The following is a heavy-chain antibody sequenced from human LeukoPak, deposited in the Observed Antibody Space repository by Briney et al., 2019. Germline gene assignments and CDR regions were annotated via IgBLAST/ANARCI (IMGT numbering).Heavy chain of an antibody. J-gene: IGHJ5*02. CDR1: GGSSSGYY. V-gene: IGHV4-34*01. Sequence: SETLSLTCAVYGGSSSGYYWSWIRQPPGKGLEWIGESNHSGSTSYNPSLKSRVTTSVDTSKNQFSLKLSSVTAADTAAYYCARGSYSSSWYGEDAILYNWFDPWGQGTLVTVSS. D-gene: IGHD6-13*01. CDR3: ARGSYSSSWYGEDAILYNWFDP. CDR2: SNHSGST.